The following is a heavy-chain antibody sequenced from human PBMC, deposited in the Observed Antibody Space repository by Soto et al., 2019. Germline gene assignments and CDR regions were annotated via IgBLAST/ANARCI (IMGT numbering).Heavy chain of an antibody. Sequence: PSETLSLTCAVSGGSISSGGYSWSWIRQPPGKGLEWIGYIYHSGSTYYNPSLKSRVTISVDRSKNQFSLKLSSVTAADTAVYYCARSLAPDYYDSSGYYGLYYFDYWGQGTLVTVSS. D-gene: IGHD3-22*01. CDR2: IYHSGST. J-gene: IGHJ4*02. CDR1: GGSISSGGYS. CDR3: ARSLAPDYYDSSGYYGLYYFDY. V-gene: IGHV4-30-2*01.